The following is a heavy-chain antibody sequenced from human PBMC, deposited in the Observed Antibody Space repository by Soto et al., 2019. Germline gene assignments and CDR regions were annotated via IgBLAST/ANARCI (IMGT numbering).Heavy chain of an antibody. J-gene: IGHJ4*02. V-gene: IGHV1-69*02. D-gene: IGHD6-13*01. Sequence: QVQLVQSGAEVKKPGSSVKVSCKASGGTFSSYTISWVRQAPGQGLEWMGRIIRILGIANYAQKFQGRVTITADKSTSRAYMELSSLRSEDTAVYYCASLRYSSSWYNYWGQGTLVTVSS. CDR2: IIRILGIA. CDR3: ASLRYSSSWYNY. CDR1: GGTFSSYT.